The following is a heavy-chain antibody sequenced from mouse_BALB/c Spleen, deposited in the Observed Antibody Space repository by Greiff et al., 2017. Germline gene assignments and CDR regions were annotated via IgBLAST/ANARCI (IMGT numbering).Heavy chain of an antibody. CDR3: ARSGNYYGSSPYYFDY. CDR2: ISSGSSTI. CDR1: GFTFSSFG. J-gene: IGHJ2*01. V-gene: IGHV5-17*02. D-gene: IGHD1-1*01. Sequence: EVKLVESGGGLVQPGGSRKLSCAASGFTFSSFGMHWVRQAPEKGLEWVAYISSGSSTIYYADTVKGRFTISRDNPKNTLFLQMTSLRSEDTAMYYCARSGNYYGSSPYYFDYWGQGTTLTVSS.